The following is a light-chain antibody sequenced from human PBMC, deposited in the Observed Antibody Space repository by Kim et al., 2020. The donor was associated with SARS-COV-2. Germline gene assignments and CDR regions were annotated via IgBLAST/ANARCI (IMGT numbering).Light chain of an antibody. CDR1: QSISSS. CDR2: GAS. CDR3: QQYNNWPLT. J-gene: IGKJ4*01. Sequence: VSPGERATLSCRASQSISSSLAWYQQIPGQAPRLLIYGASTRATGIPARFSGSGSGTEFTLTISSLQSEDFAVYSCQQYNNWPLTFGGGTKVDIK. V-gene: IGKV3-15*01.